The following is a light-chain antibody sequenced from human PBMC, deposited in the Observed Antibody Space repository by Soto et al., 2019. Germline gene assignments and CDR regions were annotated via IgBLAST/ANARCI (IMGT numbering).Light chain of an antibody. CDR3: SSYTRSSALV. CDR2: DVS. J-gene: IGLJ2*01. Sequence: QSALTQPASVSGSPGQSITISCTGTSSDVGAYNYVSWYQQHPGNAPKLMIYDVSNRPSGVSNRFSGSKSGNTASLTISGLQAEDEAAYYCSSYTRSSALVFGGGTKLTVL. CDR1: SSDVGAYNY. V-gene: IGLV2-14*01.